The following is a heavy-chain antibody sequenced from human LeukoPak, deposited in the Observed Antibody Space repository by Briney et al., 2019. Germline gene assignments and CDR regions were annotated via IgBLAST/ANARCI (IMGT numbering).Heavy chain of an antibody. D-gene: IGHD5-18*01. V-gene: IGHV4-59*01. Sequence: KSSETLSLTCTVSGGSISSYYWSWIRQPPGKGLEWIGYIYYSGSTNYNPSLKSRVTISVDTSKNQFSLKLSSVAAADTAVYYCAISRGYSYGSIDYWGQGTLVTVSS. J-gene: IGHJ4*02. CDR1: GGSISSYY. CDR3: AISRGYSYGSIDY. CDR2: IYYSGST.